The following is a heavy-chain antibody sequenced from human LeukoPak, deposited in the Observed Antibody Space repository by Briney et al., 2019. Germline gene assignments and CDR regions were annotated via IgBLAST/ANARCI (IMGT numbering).Heavy chain of an antibody. J-gene: IGHJ4*02. CDR1: GFTFSNYA. V-gene: IGHV3-23*01. D-gene: IGHD6-19*01. CDR2: ISGSGGST. Sequence: GGSLRLSCAASGFTFSNYAMSWVRQAPGKGLEWVSSISGSGGSTYYADSVKGRFTISRDNSKNTLYLQMNSLRADDTAVYFCAKDVRQAVATAIFDYWGQGTLVTVSS. CDR3: AKDVRQAVATAIFDY.